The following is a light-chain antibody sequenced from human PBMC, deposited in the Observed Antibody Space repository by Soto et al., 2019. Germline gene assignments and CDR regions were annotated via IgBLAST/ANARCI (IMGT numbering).Light chain of an antibody. CDR1: SSNIGGNY. CDR3: AAWDDSLSGRV. J-gene: IGLJ3*02. Sequence: QSVLTQPPSASGTPGQRVTISCSGSSSNIGGNYVHWYQQFPGTAPKLIIYRNNQRPSVVPDRFSGSKSGTSASLAISGLRSEDEADYYCAAWDDSLSGRVFGGGTKLTVL. V-gene: IGLV1-47*01. CDR2: RNN.